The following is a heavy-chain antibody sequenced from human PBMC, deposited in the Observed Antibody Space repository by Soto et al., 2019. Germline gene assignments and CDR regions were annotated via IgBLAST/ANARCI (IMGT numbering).Heavy chain of an antibody. CDR2: INPIFDTT. Sequence: QVQLVQSGTEVKKPGSSVTVSCKASGGPYSKYSISWVRQAPGQGLEWVGRINPIFDTTNYAQKFQGRATISEEKSTSPDYIDLRRLKFEDTVVYYCARSPLGDFYDSEGLDNLGQGTLVTVSS. D-gene: IGHD3-22*01. CDR3: ARSPLGDFYDSEGLDN. V-gene: IGHV1-69*08. J-gene: IGHJ4*02. CDR1: GGPYSKYS.